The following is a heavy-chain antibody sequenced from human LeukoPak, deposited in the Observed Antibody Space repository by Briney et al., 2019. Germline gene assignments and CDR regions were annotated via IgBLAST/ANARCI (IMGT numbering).Heavy chain of an antibody. CDR3: ARDRGVLRYFDWLFEFDY. J-gene: IGHJ4*02. V-gene: IGHV1-18*01. CDR2: ISPYNDNT. CDR1: GYSFTNYG. D-gene: IGHD3-9*01. Sequence: ASVKVSCKTSGYSFTNYGLTWVRQAPGQGLEWMGWISPYNDNTNYAQKFQGRVTMTTDTSTSTVYMELSSLGSEDTAVYYCARDRGVLRYFDWLFEFDYWGQGTLVTASS.